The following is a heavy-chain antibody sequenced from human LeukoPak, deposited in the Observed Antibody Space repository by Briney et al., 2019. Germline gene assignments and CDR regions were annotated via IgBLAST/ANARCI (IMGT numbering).Heavy chain of an antibody. CDR1: GGSISSYY. CDR3: ARGHDYGDY. J-gene: IGHJ4*02. V-gene: IGHV4-59*01. CDR2: IYYSGST. Sequence: SETLSLICTVSGGSISSYYWSWIRQPPGKGLEWIGYIYYSGSTNYNPSLKSRVTISVDTSKNQFSLKLSSVTAADTAVYYCARGHDYGDYWGQGTLVTVSS.